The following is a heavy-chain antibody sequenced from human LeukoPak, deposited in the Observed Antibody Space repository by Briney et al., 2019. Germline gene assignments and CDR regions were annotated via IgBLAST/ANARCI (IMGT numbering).Heavy chain of an antibody. D-gene: IGHD3-9*01. Sequence: GGSLRLSCAASGFIFSTFGMHWVRQAPGKGLEWVALISYDGSNKYYADSVKGRFTISRDNSKNTLYLHVTSLRAEDTAVYYCARGLRYFDWLLSAAFDIWGQGTMVTVSS. V-gene: IGHV3-30*03. J-gene: IGHJ3*02. CDR1: GFIFSTFG. CDR3: ARGLRYFDWLLSAAFDI. CDR2: ISYDGSNK.